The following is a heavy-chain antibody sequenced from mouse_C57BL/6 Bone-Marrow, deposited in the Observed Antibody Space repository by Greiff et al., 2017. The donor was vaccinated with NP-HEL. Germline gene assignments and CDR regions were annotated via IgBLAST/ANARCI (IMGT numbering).Heavy chain of an antibody. J-gene: IGHJ1*03. CDR1: GYAFSSYW. V-gene: IGHV1-80*01. Sequence: QVQLQQSGAELVKPGASVKISCKASGYAFSSYWMNWVKQRPGKGLEWIGQIYPGDGDTNYNGKFKGKATLTADTSSSTAYMQLSSLTSEDYAVYFCASRFYSNLYFDVWGTGTTVTVSS. CDR2: IYPGDGDT. D-gene: IGHD2-5*01. CDR3: ASRFYSNLYFDV.